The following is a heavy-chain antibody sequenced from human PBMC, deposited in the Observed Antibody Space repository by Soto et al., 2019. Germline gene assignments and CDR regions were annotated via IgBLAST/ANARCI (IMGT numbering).Heavy chain of an antibody. Sequence: QVQLVQSGAEVKKPGSSVKVSCKASGVTFSSYAISWVRQAPGQGLEWMGVIIHICGKANYAQKFQGRVTITADESTSTAYMELSSLRSEDTAVYYCARGRQYYDRSAHYFDYWGQGTLVTGSS. CDR1: GVTFSSYA. V-gene: IGHV1-69*01. CDR2: IIHICGKA. J-gene: IGHJ4*02. D-gene: IGHD3-22*01. CDR3: ARGRQYYDRSAHYFDY.